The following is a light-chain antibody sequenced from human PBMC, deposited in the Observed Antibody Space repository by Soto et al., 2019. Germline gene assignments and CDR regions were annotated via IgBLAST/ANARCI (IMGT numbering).Light chain of an antibody. Sequence: EIVLTQSPDTLSLSPGERATLSCRASQSVSSSYLAWYQQKPGQAPRLLIYGASTRATGIPDRFSGSGSGTDFPLTISRLEPEDFAVFYCQQYDNSITFGQGSRLEI. V-gene: IGKV3-20*01. CDR2: GAS. J-gene: IGKJ5*01. CDR3: QQYDNSIT. CDR1: QSVSSSY.